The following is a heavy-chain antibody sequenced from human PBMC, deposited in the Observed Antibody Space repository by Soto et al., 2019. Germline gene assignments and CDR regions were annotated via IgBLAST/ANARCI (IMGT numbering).Heavy chain of an antibody. V-gene: IGHV1-69*01. Sequence: QVPRVQSGAEVKKPGFSVKVSCKTSGGTFISYAISWERQAPGQWLEWMGGIIPLFGTANYAHKFQSRVTITADESTSTPYIESSSLRAEATAVYYCARAVATIPMRVVAPRAFAIWCQGTMVTVSS. D-gene: IGHD3-22*01. CDR1: GGTFISYA. J-gene: IGHJ3*02. CDR3: ARAVATIPMRVVAPRAFAI. CDR2: IIPLFGTA.